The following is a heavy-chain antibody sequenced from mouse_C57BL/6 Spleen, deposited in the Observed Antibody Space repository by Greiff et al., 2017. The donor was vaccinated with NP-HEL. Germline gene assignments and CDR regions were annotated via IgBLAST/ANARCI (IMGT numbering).Heavy chain of an antibody. Sequence: VQLQQSGAELVKPGASVKISCKASGYAFSSYWMNWVKQRPGKGLEWIGQIYPGDGDTNYNGKFKGKATLTADKYSITAYMQLSSLSSEDSAVYFCARSRTFYWYFDVWGTGTTVTVSS. V-gene: IGHV1-80*01. CDR3: ARSRTFYWYFDV. CDR1: GYAFSSYW. J-gene: IGHJ1*03. CDR2: IYPGDGDT.